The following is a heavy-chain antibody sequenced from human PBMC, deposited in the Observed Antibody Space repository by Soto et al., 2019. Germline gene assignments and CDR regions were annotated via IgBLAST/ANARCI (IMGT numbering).Heavy chain of an antibody. V-gene: IGHV1-69*02. D-gene: IGHD2-2*01. CDR3: VRGILVPAAVPYYMDV. CDR2: IIPILGIA. Sequence: QVQLVQSGAEVKKPGSSVKVSCKASGGTFSSYTISWVRQAPGQGLEWMGRIIPILGIANYAQKFQGRVTITADKSTSTAYMELSSLRSEDTAVYYCVRGILVPAAVPYYMDVWGNGTTVTVSS. CDR1: GGTFSSYT. J-gene: IGHJ6*03.